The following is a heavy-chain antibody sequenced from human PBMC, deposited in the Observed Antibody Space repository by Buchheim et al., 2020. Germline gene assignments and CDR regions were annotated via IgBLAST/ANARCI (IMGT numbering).Heavy chain of an antibody. CDR2: IGGDNGNT. J-gene: IGHJ4*02. V-gene: IGHV1-3*01. Sequence: QVQLVQSGAEVRKPGASVQVSCKASGYTFTNYPIHWVRQTPGQRLEWMGWIGGDNGNTRYSQGFQDRVTLSRDTSATTAYMELSSLGSEDTAVYYCARRYSSSWYVDYWGQGTL. CDR1: GYTFTNYP. D-gene: IGHD6-13*01. CDR3: ARRYSSSWYVDY.